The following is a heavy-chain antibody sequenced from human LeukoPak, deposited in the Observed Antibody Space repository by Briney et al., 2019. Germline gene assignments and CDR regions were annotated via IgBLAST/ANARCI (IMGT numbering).Heavy chain of an antibody. J-gene: IGHJ4*02. Sequence: SSVKVSCKASGGTFSSYAISWVRQAPGQGLEWMGGIIPIFGTANYAQKFRGRVTITADESTSTAYMELISLRSEDTAVYYCARDHRGTGTIVARFDYWGQGTLVTVSS. CDR3: ARDHRGTGTIVARFDY. D-gene: IGHD1-7*01. CDR2: IIPIFGTA. V-gene: IGHV1-69*01. CDR1: GGTFSSYA.